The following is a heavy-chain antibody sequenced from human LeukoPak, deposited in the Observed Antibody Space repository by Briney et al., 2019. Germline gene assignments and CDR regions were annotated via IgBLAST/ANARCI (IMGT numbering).Heavy chain of an antibody. CDR1: GFTFSSYE. CDR3: ARGVAAAGTQGDY. Sequence: PGGSLRLSCAASGFTFSSYEMNWVRQPAGKWLEWVSYISSSGSTIYYADSVKGRFTISRDKAKNSLYLQMNSLRAEDTAVYYCARGVAAAGTQGDYWGQGTLVTVSS. V-gene: IGHV3-48*03. J-gene: IGHJ4*02. D-gene: IGHD6-13*01. CDR2: ISSSGSTI.